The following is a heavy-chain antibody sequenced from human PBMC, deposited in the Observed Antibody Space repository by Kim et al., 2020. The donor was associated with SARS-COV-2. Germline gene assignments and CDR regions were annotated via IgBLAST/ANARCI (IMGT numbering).Heavy chain of an antibody. CDR2: LSSDGSRK. J-gene: IGHJ6*01. CDR3: ARSSHSASSFPHTYGMDV. Sequence: GGSLRLSCAASGFTFSSYAIHWVRQAPGKGLEWVAFLSSDGSRKYYADSVKGRFTISRDSSKNTLFLQMNSLRAEDTAVYYCARSSHSASSFPHTYGMDVWGQGTTVTVSS. V-gene: IGHV3-30*03. CDR1: GFTFSSYA. D-gene: IGHD6-6*01.